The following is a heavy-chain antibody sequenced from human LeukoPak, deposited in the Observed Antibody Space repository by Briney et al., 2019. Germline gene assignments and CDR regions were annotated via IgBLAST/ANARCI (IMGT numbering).Heavy chain of an antibody. CDR3: GRDSGQLDFFYMDV. Sequence: PSETLSLTCTVSGGSISTGCYCWSWIRQHPGKGLEWIRYIFYSGSTYNNPSRKSRVTISGDTSQSQFCPELTAVTAEDTAVYYCGRDSGQLDFFYMDVWGKGTTVTVSS. CDR2: IFYSGST. J-gene: IGHJ6*03. CDR1: GGSISTGCYC. V-gene: IGHV4-31*03. D-gene: IGHD3-3*01.